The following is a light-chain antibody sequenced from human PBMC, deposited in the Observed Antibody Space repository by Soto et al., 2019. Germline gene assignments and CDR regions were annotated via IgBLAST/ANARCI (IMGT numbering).Light chain of an antibody. Sequence: EIVLTQSPATLSLSPGERATLSCRASQSVSSSLAWYQQKPGQSPRLLIYDASNRATGIPARFSGSGSGTDFTLTISSLEPEDFAVYYCQQRSNWSRTFGQGTKLEIK. J-gene: IGKJ2*01. CDR2: DAS. CDR1: QSVSSS. CDR3: QQRSNWSRT. V-gene: IGKV3-11*01.